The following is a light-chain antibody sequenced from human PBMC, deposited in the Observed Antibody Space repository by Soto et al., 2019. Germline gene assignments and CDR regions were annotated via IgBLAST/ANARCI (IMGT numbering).Light chain of an antibody. V-gene: IGLV2-11*01. J-gene: IGLJ2*01. CDR3: CAYGGSVI. CDR2: DVS. Sequence: QSALTQPRSVSGSPGQSVTISCSGPSRDFGADNHVAWYQQYPDKAPEVMIYDVSQRPSVVPARFSGSKSGNTSSLTISGLQAEDEADYYCCAYGGSVIFGGGTKLTVL. CDR1: SRDFGADNH.